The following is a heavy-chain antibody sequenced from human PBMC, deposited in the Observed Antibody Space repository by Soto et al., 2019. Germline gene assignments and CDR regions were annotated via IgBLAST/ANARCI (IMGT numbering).Heavy chain of an antibody. J-gene: IGHJ5*02. Sequence: GGSLRLSCAASGFTFSSYWMSWVRQAPGKGLEWVANIKQDGSEKYYVDSVKGRFTISRDNAKNSLYLQMNSLRAEDTAVYYCARAPVYGSGSYNWFDPWGQGTLVTVSS. CDR3: ARAPVYGSGSYNWFDP. D-gene: IGHD3-10*01. CDR1: GFTFSSYW. V-gene: IGHV3-7*01. CDR2: IKQDGSEK.